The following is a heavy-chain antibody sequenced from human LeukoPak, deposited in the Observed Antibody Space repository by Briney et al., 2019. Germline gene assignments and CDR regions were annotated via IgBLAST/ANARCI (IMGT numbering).Heavy chain of an antibody. J-gene: IGHJ4*02. CDR1: GFSFSSYA. CDR2: ISGDGTRT. D-gene: IGHD3-10*01. CDR3: TRGASYYDY. Sequence: GGSLRLSCAASGFSFSSYAMTWARQAPVKGLEWVSAISGDGTRTYYADSVKGRITISRDNSKNTLYLQMNSLRAEDTAVYYCTRGASYYDYWGQGTLVTVSS. V-gene: IGHV3-23*01.